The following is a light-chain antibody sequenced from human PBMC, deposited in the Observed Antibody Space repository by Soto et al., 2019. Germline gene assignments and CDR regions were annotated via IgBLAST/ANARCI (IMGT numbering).Light chain of an antibody. J-gene: IGLJ1*01. CDR1: SSDVGSYNL. CDR2: EGS. Sequence: QLVLTQPASVSGSPGQSITISCTGTSSDVGSYNLVSWYQQHPGKAPKLIIYEGSKRPSGVSNRFSGSKSGNTASLTISGLQAEDEADYYCCSYAGSGTYVFGTGTKLTVL. CDR3: CSYAGSGTYV. V-gene: IGLV2-23*01.